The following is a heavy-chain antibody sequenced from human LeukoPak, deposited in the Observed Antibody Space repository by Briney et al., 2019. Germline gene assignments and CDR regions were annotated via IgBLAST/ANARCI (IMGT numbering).Heavy chain of an antibody. J-gene: IGHJ4*02. CDR1: GFTFSSYG. CDR2: IWYDGSNK. D-gene: IGHD3-22*01. Sequence: PGRSLRLSCAASGFTFSSYGMHWVRQAPGKGLEWVAVIWYDGSNKHYADSVKGRFTISRDNSKNTLYLQMNSLRAEDTAVYYCAKEGYYDSSGYYYFDYWGQGTLVTVSS. V-gene: IGHV3-33*06. CDR3: AKEGYYDSSGYYYFDY.